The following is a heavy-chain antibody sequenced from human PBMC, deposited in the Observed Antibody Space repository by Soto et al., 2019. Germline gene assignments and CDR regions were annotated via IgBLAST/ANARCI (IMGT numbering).Heavy chain of an antibody. CDR2: ISAYNGNT. Sequence: EASVKVSCKASGYTFTSYGISWVRQAPGQGLEWMGWISAYNGNTNYAQKLQGRVTMTTDTSTSTAYMELSSLRSEDTAVYYCASILRGYSGYDEVNDYWGQGTLVTVSS. CDR1: GYTFTSYG. CDR3: ASILRGYSGYDEVNDY. D-gene: IGHD5-12*01. J-gene: IGHJ4*02. V-gene: IGHV1-18*01.